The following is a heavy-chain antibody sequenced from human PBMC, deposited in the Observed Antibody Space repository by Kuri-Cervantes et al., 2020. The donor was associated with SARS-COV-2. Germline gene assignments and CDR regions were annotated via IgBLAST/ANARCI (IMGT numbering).Heavy chain of an antibody. J-gene: IGHJ6*03. D-gene: IGHD2/OR15-2a*01. CDR3: ARGLDHFLMDV. CDR2: ISAYNGNT. Sequence: ASVKVSCKASGYTFTSYGISWVRQAPGQGLEWMGWISAYNGNTNYAQKLQGRVTITRNTSISTAYMELSSLRSEDTAVYYCARGLDHFLMDVWGKGTTVTVSS. V-gene: IGHV1-18*01. CDR1: GYTFTSYG.